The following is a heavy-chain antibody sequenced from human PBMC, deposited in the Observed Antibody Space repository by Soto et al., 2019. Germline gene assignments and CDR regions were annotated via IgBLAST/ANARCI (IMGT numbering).Heavy chain of an antibody. Sequence: ETLSLTCTVSGGSISSYYWTWIRQSAGKGLEWIGRISTSGNTNYNPSLNSRLTMSVDTSKNQVSLKLTSVTAADTAVYYCARGGGVPALGDPWGQGTLVTVSS. D-gene: IGHD3-16*01. J-gene: IGHJ5*02. CDR3: ARGGGVPALGDP. CDR2: ISTSGNT. CDR1: GGSISSYY. V-gene: IGHV4-4*07.